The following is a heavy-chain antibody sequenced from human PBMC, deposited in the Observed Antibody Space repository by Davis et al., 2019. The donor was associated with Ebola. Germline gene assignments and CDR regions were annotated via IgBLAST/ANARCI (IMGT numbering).Heavy chain of an antibody. CDR1: GFPLSTRGMC. Sequence: SGPTLVKPTQTLTLTCTFSGFPLSTRGMCVSWIRQPPGKALEWLARIDWDDDKYYSTSLQTRLTISKDTSKNQVVLTMTNMDPVDTATYFCARIGGDSSSTGSFDYWGQGTLVTVSS. D-gene: IGHD6-6*01. J-gene: IGHJ4*02. CDR3: ARIGGDSSSTGSFDY. V-gene: IGHV2-70*11. CDR2: IDWDDDK.